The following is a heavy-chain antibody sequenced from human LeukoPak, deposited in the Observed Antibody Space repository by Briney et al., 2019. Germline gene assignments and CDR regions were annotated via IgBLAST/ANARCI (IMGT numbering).Heavy chain of an antibody. J-gene: IGHJ1*01. CDR3: ATSPYYYGSGSYPEYFQH. CDR1: GFTFSSYA. V-gene: IGHV3-30*04. D-gene: IGHD3-10*01. CDR2: ISYDGSNK. Sequence: GRSLRLSCAASGFTFSSYAMHWVRQAPGKGLEWVAVISYDGSNKYYADSVKGRFTISRDNSKNTLYLQMNSLRAEDTAVYYCATSPYYYGSGSYPEYFQHWGQGTLVTVSS.